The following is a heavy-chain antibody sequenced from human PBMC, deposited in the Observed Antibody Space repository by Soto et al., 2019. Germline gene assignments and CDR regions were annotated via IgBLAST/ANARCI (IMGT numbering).Heavy chain of an antibody. Sequence: QLQLQESGPGLVKPSETLSLTCSVTGASITTGGFHWGWIRQSPGQGLEWIGRLYSGSTYYNPSLKSRVTISADTSKNDFPLRLTSVTAADTAVYYCARRGSGHTFDYWGQGTLVTVSS. CDR1: GASITTGGFH. V-gene: IGHV4-39*02. CDR3: ARRGSGHTFDY. CDR2: LYSGST. J-gene: IGHJ4*02. D-gene: IGHD3-10*01.